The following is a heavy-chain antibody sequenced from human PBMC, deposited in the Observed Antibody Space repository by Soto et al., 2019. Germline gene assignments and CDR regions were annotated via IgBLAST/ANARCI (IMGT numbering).Heavy chain of an antibody. CDR3: ARSHLEWLLYYYYGMDV. CDR1: GGTFSSYA. D-gene: IGHD3-3*01. J-gene: IGHJ6*02. CDR2: IIPIFGTA. V-gene: IGHV1-69*13. Sequence: SVKVSCKASGGTFSSYAISWVRQAPGQGLEWMGGIIPIFGTANYAQKFQGRVTITADESTSTAYMELSSLRSEDTAVYYCARSHLEWLLYYYYGMDVWGQGTTVTVSS.